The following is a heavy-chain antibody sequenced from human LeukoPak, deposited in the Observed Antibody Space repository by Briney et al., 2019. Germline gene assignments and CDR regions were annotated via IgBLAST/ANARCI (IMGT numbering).Heavy chain of an antibody. V-gene: IGHV3-49*04. CDR1: GFTFGDYA. D-gene: IGHD5-18*01. Sequence: GGSLRLSCTASGFTFGDYAMSWVRQAPGKGLEWVGFIRSKAYGGTTEYAASVKGRFTISRDDSKSIAYLQMNSLKTEDTAVYYCTRALEYSYGSALGSAFDIWGQGTMVTVSS. CDR3: TRALEYSYGSALGSAFDI. J-gene: IGHJ3*02. CDR2: IRSKAYGGTT.